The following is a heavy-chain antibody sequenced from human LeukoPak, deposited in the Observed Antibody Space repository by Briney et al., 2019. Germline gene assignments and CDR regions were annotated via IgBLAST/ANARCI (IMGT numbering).Heavy chain of an antibody. CDR1: GGSISSYY. CDR2: TYYSGST. D-gene: IGHD5-18*01. Sequence: SETLSLTCTVSGGSISSYYWSWIRQPPGKGLEWIGYTYYSGSTNYNPSLKSRVTISVDTSKNQFSLKLSSVTAADTAVYYCARHPPGYSYGPTKKAYWYFDLWGRGTLVTVSS. J-gene: IGHJ2*01. CDR3: ARHPPGYSYGPTKKAYWYFDL. V-gene: IGHV4-59*08.